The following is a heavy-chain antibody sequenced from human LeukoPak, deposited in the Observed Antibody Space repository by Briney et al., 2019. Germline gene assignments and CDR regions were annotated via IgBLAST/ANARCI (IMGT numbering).Heavy chain of an antibody. CDR2: IHPRSGDT. V-gene: IGHV1-2*02. CDR3: ASYASGYNWLRV. CDR1: GHTFTDYY. J-gene: IGHJ4*02. Sequence: EASVKVSCKASGHTFTDYYMHWVRQAPGQGLEWMGWIHPRSGDTKYAQIFQGRVTVTRDTSISTAYMELTRLRSDDTAVYFCASYASGYNWLRVWGQGTLVTVSS. D-gene: IGHD1-1*01.